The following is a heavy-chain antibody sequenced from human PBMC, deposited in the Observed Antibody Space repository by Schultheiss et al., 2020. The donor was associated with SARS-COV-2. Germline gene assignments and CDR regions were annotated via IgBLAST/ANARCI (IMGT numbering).Heavy chain of an antibody. CDR2: IYYSGST. J-gene: IGHJ4*02. V-gene: IGHV4-31*03. Sequence: SQTLSLTCTVSGGSISSGGYYWSWIRQHPGKGLEWIGYIYYSGSTNYNPSLKSRVTISVDTSKNQFSLKLSSVTAADTAVYYCARDASGYSSSWYYWGQGTLVTVSS. D-gene: IGHD6-13*01. CDR3: ARDASGYSSSWYY. CDR1: GGSISSGGYY.